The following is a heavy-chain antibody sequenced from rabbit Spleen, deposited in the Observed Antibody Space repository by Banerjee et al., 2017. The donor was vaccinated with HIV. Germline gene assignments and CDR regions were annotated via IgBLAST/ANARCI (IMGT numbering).Heavy chain of an antibody. J-gene: IGHJ6*01. CDR2: IYTGSSGTT. D-gene: IGHD8-1*01. CDR1: GFSFNINE. Sequence: QEQLEESGGDLVKPEGSLTLTCTASGFSFNINEMCWVRQAPGKRPEWIACIYTGSSGTTYYASWAKGRFTISKTSSTTVTLQMTSLTAADTATYFCARDTGSSFSTYGMDLWGPGTLVTV. V-gene: IGHV1S45*01. CDR3: ARDTGSSFSTYGMDL.